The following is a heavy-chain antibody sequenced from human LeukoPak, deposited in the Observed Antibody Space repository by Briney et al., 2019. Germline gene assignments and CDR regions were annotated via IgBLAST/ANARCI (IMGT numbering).Heavy chain of an antibody. CDR3: TRGAGWLIDY. Sequence: SESLSLTCTVSDDSISDYYRGWIRQPPGKGLEWIGYFHNSGTSTYNPSLKSRVTISADTSKNQFSLKLNSLTTADTAVYYCTRGAGWLIDYWGQGILVTVSS. D-gene: IGHD3-16*01. J-gene: IGHJ4*02. CDR2: FHNSGTS. CDR1: DDSISDYY. V-gene: IGHV4-59*01.